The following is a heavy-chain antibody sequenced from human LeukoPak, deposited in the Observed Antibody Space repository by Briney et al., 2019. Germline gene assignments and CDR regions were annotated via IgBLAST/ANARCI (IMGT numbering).Heavy chain of an antibody. Sequence: HGASVKVSCKASGYTFTGCYMHWVRQAPGQGLEWMGWIIPNSGETNYAQNFQGRVIMTRDTSINTAYMELSRLRSDDTAVYYCARGEPYYDFWSGYKDYNFYMDVWGKGTTVIVSS. CDR3: ARGEPYYDFWSGYKDYNFYMDV. V-gene: IGHV1-2*02. D-gene: IGHD3-3*01. CDR1: GYTFTGCY. J-gene: IGHJ6*03. CDR2: IIPNSGET.